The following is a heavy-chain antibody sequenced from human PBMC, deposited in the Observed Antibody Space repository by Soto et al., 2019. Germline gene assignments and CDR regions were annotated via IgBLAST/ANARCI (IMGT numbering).Heavy chain of an antibody. V-gene: IGHV5-51*01. J-gene: IGHJ4*02. CDR2: IYPHDSDT. CDR3: ARQIYDSDTGPNFQYYFDS. D-gene: IGHD3-22*01. Sequence: GESLKISCKGSGYNFHTYWIAWVRQMPGKGLEWMGFIYPHDSDTRYSPSFRGQVTISATKSITTVFLQWSSLRASDTAMYYCARQIYDSDTGPNFQYYFDSWGQGTPVTVSS. CDR1: GYNFHTYW.